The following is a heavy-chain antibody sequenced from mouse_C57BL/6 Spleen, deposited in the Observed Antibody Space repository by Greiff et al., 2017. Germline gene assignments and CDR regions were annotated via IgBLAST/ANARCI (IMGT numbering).Heavy chain of an antibody. D-gene: IGHD2-12*01. Sequence: VQLQQSGAELVRPGASVKLSCTASGFNIKDDYMHWVKQRPEQGLEWIGWIDPENGDTEYASKFQGKATITADTSSNTAYLQLSSLTSEDTAVYYCTTSLRRRYYFDYWGQGTTLTVSS. V-gene: IGHV14-4*01. CDR1: GFNIKDDY. J-gene: IGHJ2*01. CDR2: IDPENGDT. CDR3: TTSLRRRYYFDY.